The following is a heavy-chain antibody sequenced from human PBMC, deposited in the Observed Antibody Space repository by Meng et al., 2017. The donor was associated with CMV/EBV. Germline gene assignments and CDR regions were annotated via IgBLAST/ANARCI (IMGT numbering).Heavy chain of an antibody. J-gene: IGHJ2*01. CDR1: GYTFTSYD. V-gene: IGHV1-8*01. CDR3: ALKSAPRDPYYDFWSGYYTNWYFDL. CDR2: MNPNSGNT. D-gene: IGHD3-3*01. Sequence: ASVKVSCKASGYTFTSYDINWVRQATGQGLEWMGWMNPNSGNTGYAQKFQGRVTMTRNTSISTAYMELSSLRSEDTAVYNCALKSAPRDPYYDFWSGYYTNWYFDLWGRGTLVTVSS.